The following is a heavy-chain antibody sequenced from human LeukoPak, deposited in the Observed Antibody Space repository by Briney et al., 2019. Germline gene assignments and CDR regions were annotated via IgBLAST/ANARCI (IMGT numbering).Heavy chain of an antibody. V-gene: IGHV3-53*01. CDR3: ARQEVVEDTFDI. CDR2: IYSGGST. CDR1: GFTVSSNH. D-gene: IGHD2-15*01. Sequence: GGSLRLSCAASGFTVSSNHMNWVRQAPGKGLEWVSIIYSGGSTYYADSVKGRFTISRDNSKNTLCLQMNSLRAEDTAVYYCARQEVVEDTFDIWGQGTMVTVSS. J-gene: IGHJ3*02.